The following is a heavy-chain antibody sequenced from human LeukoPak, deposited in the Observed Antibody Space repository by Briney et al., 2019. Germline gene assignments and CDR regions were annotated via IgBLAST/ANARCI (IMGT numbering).Heavy chain of an antibody. J-gene: IGHJ6*03. CDR3: AKQSGFGDVDYYYYYMDV. D-gene: IGHD3-10*01. Sequence: GASVKVSCKASGYTFTSYGISWVRQAPGQGLEWMGWISAYNGNTNYAQKLQGRVTMTTDTSTSTAYMELRSLRSDDTAVYYCAKQSGFGDVDYYYYYMDVWGKGTTVTISS. V-gene: IGHV1-18*01. CDR2: ISAYNGNT. CDR1: GYTFTSYG.